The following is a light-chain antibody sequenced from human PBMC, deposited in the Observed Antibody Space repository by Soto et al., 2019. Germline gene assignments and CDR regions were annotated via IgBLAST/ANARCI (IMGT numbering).Light chain of an antibody. CDR3: QHRSNWPLT. J-gene: IGKJ4*01. CDR1: QSVSSY. Sequence: EIVLTQSPATLSLSPGERATLSCRASQSVSSYLAWYQQKPGQAPRLLIYDASNRATGIPARFSGSGSGTDVTLTINSLEPEDFAGYYCQHRSNWPLTFGGGTKVAIK. CDR2: DAS. V-gene: IGKV3-11*01.